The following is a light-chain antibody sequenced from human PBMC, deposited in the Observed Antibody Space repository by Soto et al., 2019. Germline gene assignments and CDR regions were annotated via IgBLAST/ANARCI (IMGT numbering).Light chain of an antibody. V-gene: IGKV1-39*01. CDR1: QSIDRY. CDR2: GAT. Sequence: DIQMTQSPSSLSASVGDRVTITCRASQSIDRYLNWYQQKPGQAPKLLIYGATSLQSGVPSRFSGSGFGTEFSLTISSLQPEDIASYYCQQSYRTPRTFGQGTKVEIK. J-gene: IGKJ1*01. CDR3: QQSYRTPRT.